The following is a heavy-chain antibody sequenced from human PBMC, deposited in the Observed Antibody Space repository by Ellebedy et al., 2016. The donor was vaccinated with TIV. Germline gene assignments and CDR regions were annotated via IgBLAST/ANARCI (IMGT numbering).Heavy chain of an antibody. D-gene: IGHD1-14*01. V-gene: IGHV3-21*01. CDR2: ISSKGTYM. CDR3: ASDGRTAVTAH. J-gene: IGHJ4*02. Sequence: GESLKISXAASGFIFSDYTMTWVRQSPGKGLGWASSISSKGTYMYYADSVRGRFTVSRDNARNSLFLQMNSLRDEDTAMYYCASDGRTAVTAHWGQGTLVSVSS. CDR1: GFIFSDYT.